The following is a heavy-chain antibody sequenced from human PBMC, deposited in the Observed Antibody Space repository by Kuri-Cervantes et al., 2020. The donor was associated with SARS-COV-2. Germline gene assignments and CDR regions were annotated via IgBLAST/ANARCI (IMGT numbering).Heavy chain of an antibody. V-gene: IGHV3-30*19. CDR3: ARDAYSSSWYYYYYGMDV. J-gene: IGHJ6*01. CDR1: GFTFSSYG. CDR2: ISYDGSNK. D-gene: IGHD6-13*01. Sequence: GESLKISCAASGFTFSSYGMHWVRQAPGKGLEWVAVISYDGSNKYYADSVKGRFTISRDNSKNTLYLQMNSLRAEDTAVYYCARDAYSSSWYYYYYGMDVCGQAITVTVSS.